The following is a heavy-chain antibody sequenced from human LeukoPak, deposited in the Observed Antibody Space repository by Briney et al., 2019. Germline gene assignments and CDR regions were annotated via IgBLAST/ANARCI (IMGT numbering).Heavy chain of an antibody. J-gene: IGHJ3*02. V-gene: IGHV3-30*03. CDR2: ISYDGSNK. D-gene: IGHD3-22*01. CDR1: GFTFSSYG. CDR3: ARDRNPKDSSGYCDAFDI. Sequence: GGSLRLSCAASGFTFSSYGMHWVRQAPGKGLEWVAVISYDGSNKYYADSVKGRFTISRDNSKNTLYLQMNSLRAEDTAVYYCARDRNPKDSSGYCDAFDIWGQGTMVTVSS.